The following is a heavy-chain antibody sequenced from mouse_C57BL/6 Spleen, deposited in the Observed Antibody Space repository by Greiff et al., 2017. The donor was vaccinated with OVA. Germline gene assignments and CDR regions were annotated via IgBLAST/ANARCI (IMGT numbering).Heavy chain of an antibody. CDR1: GYTFTSYW. Sequence: VQLQQPGAELVKPGASVKLSCKASGYTFTSYWMHWVKQRPGQGLEWIGMIHPNSGSTNYNEKFKSKATLTVDKSSSTAYMQLSSLTSEDSAVYYCARSRYSSSQYYFDYWGQGTTLTVSS. D-gene: IGHD1-1*01. CDR3: ARSRYSSSQYYFDY. V-gene: IGHV1-64*01. J-gene: IGHJ2*01. CDR2: IHPNSGST.